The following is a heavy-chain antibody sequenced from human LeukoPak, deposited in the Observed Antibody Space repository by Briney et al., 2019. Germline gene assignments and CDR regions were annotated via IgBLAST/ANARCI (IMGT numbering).Heavy chain of an antibody. J-gene: IGHJ6*02. Sequence: GGSLRLSCAASGFTLSSYSMNWVRQAPGKGLEWISHKTWSGSTIFYADSVKGRFTISRDSAKNSLYLQMSSLRDEDTAVYYCARDAGNSGYGMDVWGQGTTVTVSS. CDR1: GFTLSSYS. CDR2: KTWSGSTI. D-gene: IGHD6-19*01. V-gene: IGHV3-48*02. CDR3: ARDAGNSGYGMDV.